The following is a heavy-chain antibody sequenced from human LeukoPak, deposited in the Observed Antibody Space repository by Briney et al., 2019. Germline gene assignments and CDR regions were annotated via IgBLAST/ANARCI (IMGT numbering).Heavy chain of an antibody. CDR1: GFTFSDYS. CDR2: ISPAGDST. Sequence: GGSLRLSCTASGFTFSDYSMSWVRQAPGAGLEWVSAISPAGDSTTDADSVKGRFTISRDNSKSTLYLQVNGLTAEDTALYYCARRLVTAGITDFFDSWGQGTLVSVSS. CDR3: ARRLVTAGITDFFDS. D-gene: IGHD2-2*01. V-gene: IGHV3-23*01. J-gene: IGHJ4*02.